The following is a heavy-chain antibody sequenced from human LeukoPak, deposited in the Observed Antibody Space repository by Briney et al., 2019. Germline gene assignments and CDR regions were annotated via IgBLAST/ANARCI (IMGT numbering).Heavy chain of an antibody. J-gene: IGHJ5*02. CDR2: INSDGTTI. CDR3: VRVPTSWFDP. CDR1: GFTFSSCW. V-gene: IGHV3-74*01. Sequence: GGSLRPSCAASGFTFSSCWMHWVRQAPGKGLVWVSRINSDGTTINYADSVKGRFTISKDDAKNTLYLQMNSLRVEDTAVYYCVRVPTSWFDPWGQGTLVTVSS. D-gene: IGHD1-1*01.